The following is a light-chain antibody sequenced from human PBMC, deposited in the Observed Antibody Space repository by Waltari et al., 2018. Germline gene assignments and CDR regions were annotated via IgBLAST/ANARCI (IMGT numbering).Light chain of an antibody. Sequence: EIVLTQSPGTLSLSPGERGTLSCRASQSVSSSFLAWYQQKPGQPPRLLINAASNRATGIPDRFRGSGSGTDFTLTISRLEPEDFAVYYCQQYGSSPPTFGQGTKVEIK. J-gene: IGKJ1*01. CDR3: QQYGSSPPT. V-gene: IGKV3-20*01. CDR1: QSVSSSF. CDR2: AAS.